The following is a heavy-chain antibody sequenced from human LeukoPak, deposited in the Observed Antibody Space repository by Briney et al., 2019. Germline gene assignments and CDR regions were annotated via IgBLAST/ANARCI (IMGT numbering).Heavy chain of an antibody. CDR2: IYSGGST. J-gene: IGHJ3*02. CDR1: GFTFSSYW. D-gene: IGHD6-19*01. Sequence: GGSLRLSCAASGFTFSSYWMHWVRQAPGKGLEWVSVIYSGGSTYYADSVKGRFTISRDNSKNTLYLQMNSLRAEDTAVYYCAKSSGWQYSDAFDIWGQGTMVTVSS. CDR3: AKSSGWQYSDAFDI. V-gene: IGHV3-53*01.